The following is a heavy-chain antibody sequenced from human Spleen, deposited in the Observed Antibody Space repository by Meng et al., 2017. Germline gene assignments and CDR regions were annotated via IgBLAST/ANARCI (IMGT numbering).Heavy chain of an antibody. CDR1: GGSFRDYY. J-gene: IGHJ4*02. Sequence: VPVPRLGEGLLNPSATISLTCVVFGGSFRDYYWSWIRQPPGKGLEWIGKINHSGSTNYNPSLESRATISVDTSQNNLSLKLSSVTAADSAVYYCARGPTTMAHDFDYWGQGTLVTVSS. CDR3: ARGPTTMAHDFDY. CDR2: INHSGST. V-gene: IGHV4-34*01. D-gene: IGHD4-11*01.